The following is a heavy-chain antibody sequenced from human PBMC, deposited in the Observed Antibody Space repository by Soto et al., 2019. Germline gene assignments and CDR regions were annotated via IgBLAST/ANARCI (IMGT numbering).Heavy chain of an antibody. CDR1: GYTFTRDQ. J-gene: IGHJ5*02. V-gene: IGHV1-46*01. Sequence: GASVKVSCKASGYTFTRDQIHWVRQAPGQGLEWMGMIDPSGGKTNYAQKFQGRVTMTRDTSTGTVYMALSSLRSEDTAIYFCGRVMRSLLSITALDTWGQGTLVTVYS. D-gene: IGHD3-10*01. CDR2: IDPSGGKT. CDR3: GRVMRSLLSITALDT.